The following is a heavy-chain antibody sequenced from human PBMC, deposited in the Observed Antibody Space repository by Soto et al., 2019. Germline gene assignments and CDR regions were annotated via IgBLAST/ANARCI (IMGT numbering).Heavy chain of an antibody. J-gene: IGHJ4*02. CDR1: GFTFSSYS. CDR3: ASDASRPVTTLDY. Sequence: GGSLRLSCAASGFTFSSYSMNWVRQAPGKGLEWVSSISSSSSYIYYADSVKGRFTISRDNAKNSLYLQMNSLRAEDTAVYYCASDASRPVTTLDYWGQGTLVTVSS. V-gene: IGHV3-21*01. D-gene: IGHD4-17*01. CDR2: ISSSSSYI.